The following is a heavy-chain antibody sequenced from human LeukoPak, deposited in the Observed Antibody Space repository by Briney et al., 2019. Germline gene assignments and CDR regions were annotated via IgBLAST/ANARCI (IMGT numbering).Heavy chain of an antibody. V-gene: IGHV4-59*01. CDR2: IYYNGIT. CDR3: ARVVRLLWFGELEVAFDI. J-gene: IGHJ3*02. Sequence: SETLSLTCTVSGGSISSYYWSWIRQPPGKGLEWIGYIYYNGITNYNPSLTSRVTISVDTSKNQFSLKLSSVTAADTAVYYCARVVRLLWFGELEVAFDIWGQGTMVTVSS. CDR1: GGSISSYY. D-gene: IGHD3-10*01.